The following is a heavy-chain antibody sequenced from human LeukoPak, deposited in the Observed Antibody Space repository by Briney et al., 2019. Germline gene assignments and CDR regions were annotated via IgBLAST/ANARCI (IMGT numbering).Heavy chain of an antibody. Sequence: ASVKVSCKASGYTFTSYGISWVRQAPGQGLEWMGWISAYNGNTNYAQKLQGRVTMTEDTSTDTAYMELSSLRSEDTAVYYCATVTFYYDSSGYFFWGQGTLVTVS. CDR3: ATVTFYYDSSGYFF. V-gene: IGHV1-18*01. CDR2: ISAYNGNT. D-gene: IGHD3-22*01. CDR1: GYTFTSYG. J-gene: IGHJ4*02.